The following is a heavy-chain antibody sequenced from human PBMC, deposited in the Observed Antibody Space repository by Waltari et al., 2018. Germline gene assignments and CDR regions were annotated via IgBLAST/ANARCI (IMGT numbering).Heavy chain of an antibody. J-gene: IGHJ4*02. D-gene: IGHD3-10*01. CDR1: GYTVSAYP. Sequence: QVQLVQSGAEMKKPGASVTLSCMASGYTVSAYPIHWGRQAPGQRLEWMGWITGNDNTKYSQTFQGRVTITRDRSASTTYMDLSSLRSEDTAVYYCASGRERSYGSANYYQLDYWGQGTLVTVSS. CDR2: ITGNDNT. V-gene: IGHV1-3*01. CDR3: ASGRERSYGSANYYQLDY.